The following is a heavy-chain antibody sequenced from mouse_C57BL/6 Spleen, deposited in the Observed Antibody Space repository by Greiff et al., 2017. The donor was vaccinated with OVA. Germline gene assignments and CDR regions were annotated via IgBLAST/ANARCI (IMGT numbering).Heavy chain of an antibody. Sequence: VQLKESGAELVKPGASVKISCKASGYSFTDYNMNWVKQSNGKSLEWIGVINPNYGTTSYNQKFKGKATLTVDQSSSTAYMQLNSLTSEDSAVYYCARSNYYGSSYDWYFDVWGTGTTVTVSS. CDR2: INPNYGTT. V-gene: IGHV1-39*01. CDR1: GYSFTDYN. CDR3: ARSNYYGSSYDWYFDV. D-gene: IGHD1-1*01. J-gene: IGHJ1*03.